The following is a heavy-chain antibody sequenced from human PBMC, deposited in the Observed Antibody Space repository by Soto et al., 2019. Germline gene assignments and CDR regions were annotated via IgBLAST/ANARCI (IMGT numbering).Heavy chain of an antibody. CDR2: ISAYNGNT. CDR3: ARAPTGGSYPGY. CDR1: GYIFTNYG. V-gene: IGHV1-18*01. D-gene: IGHD1-26*01. Sequence: QVQLVQSGAEVKKPGASVKVSCKASGYIFTNYGISWVRQAPGQGLQWMGWISAYNGNTNYAQKFQGRVTMTIDTPTSTAFMELRSLTSDDTAVYYCARAPTGGSYPGYWGQGTRVTVYS. J-gene: IGHJ4*02.